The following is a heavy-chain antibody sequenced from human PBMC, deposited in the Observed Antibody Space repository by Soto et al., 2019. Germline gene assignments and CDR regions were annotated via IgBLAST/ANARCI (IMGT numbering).Heavy chain of an antibody. CDR2: ISVYNGDT. V-gene: IGHV1-18*01. CDR1: GYTFNTYG. J-gene: IGHJ5*02. CDR3: VRDRSVRETAGRSRWPDP. Sequence: QVQVVQSGAEVKEPGASVKVSCKASGYTFNTYGITCVRQAPVQGLEWMGWISVYNGDTNYAQNLQGRVTMTTDTTTSSDSRELKRVPFYDKAVDYCVRDRSVRETAGRSRWPDPWGRGTLVTVSS.